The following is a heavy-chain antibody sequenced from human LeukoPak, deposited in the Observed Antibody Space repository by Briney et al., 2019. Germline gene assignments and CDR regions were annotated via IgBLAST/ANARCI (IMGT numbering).Heavy chain of an antibody. J-gene: IGHJ4*02. CDR2: IYYSGST. V-gene: IGHV4-59*01. CDR3: AREDVAGTQVDY. CDR1: GGSISSYY. D-gene: IGHD6-19*01. Sequence: SEALSLTCTVSGGSISSYYWSWIRQPPGKGLEWIGYIYYSGSTNYNPSLKSRVTISVDTFKNQFSLKLSSVTAADTAVYYCAREDVAGTQVDYWGQGTLVTVSS.